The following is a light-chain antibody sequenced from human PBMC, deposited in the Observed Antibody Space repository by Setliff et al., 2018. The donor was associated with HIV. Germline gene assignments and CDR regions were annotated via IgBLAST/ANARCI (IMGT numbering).Light chain of an antibody. Sequence: QSALTQPHPVSGSPGQSVAISCTGTGSDVGGYNYVSWYQHNPGKAPKLMIYGVNKRPSGVPDRFSGSKSGNTASLTISGLQAEDEADYYCCSYAGSYTSLYVFGTGTKV. CDR3: CSYAGSYTSLYV. V-gene: IGLV2-11*01. J-gene: IGLJ1*01. CDR2: GVN. CDR1: GSDVGGYNY.